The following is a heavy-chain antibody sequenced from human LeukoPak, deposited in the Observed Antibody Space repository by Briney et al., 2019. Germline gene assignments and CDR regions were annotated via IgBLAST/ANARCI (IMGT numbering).Heavy chain of an antibody. D-gene: IGHD1-26*01. J-gene: IGHJ4*02. CDR2: IRSDGSDT. V-gene: IGHV3-74*01. CDR3: AREEVGATTGFDY. Sequence: GGSLRLSCAASGFTFSDTWMHWVRQAPGMGLVWVSRIRSDGSDTRYAESVKGRFTISRDNAKNTLYLQMNSLRAEDTAVYYCAREEVGATTGFDYWGQGTLVTVSS. CDR1: GFTFSDTW.